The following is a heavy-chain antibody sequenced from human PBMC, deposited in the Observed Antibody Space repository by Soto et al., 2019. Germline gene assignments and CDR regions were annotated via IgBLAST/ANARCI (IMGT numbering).Heavy chain of an antibody. Sequence: EVQLVESGGGLVHPGGSLRLSCAASGFPLSSYWMSWVRQAPGKGLEWVANIKQDGSEKYDVDSVKGRFTISRDNAKNSLYLQMNSLRGEDTAIYYCARVGWRLAFDIWGQGTMVTVSS. CDR1: GFPLSSYW. D-gene: IGHD3-3*01. CDR2: IKQDGSEK. J-gene: IGHJ3*02. V-gene: IGHV3-7*04. CDR3: ARVGWRLAFDI.